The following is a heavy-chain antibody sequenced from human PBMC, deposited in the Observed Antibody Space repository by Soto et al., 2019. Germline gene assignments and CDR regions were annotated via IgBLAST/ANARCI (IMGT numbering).Heavy chain of an antibody. V-gene: IGHV4-59*01. Sequence: SETLSLTCTVSGGSISSYYWSWIRQPPGKGLEWIGYIYYSGSTNYNPSLKSRVTISVDTSKNQFSLKLSSVTAADTAVYYCARDSLEWCAPNLYYYYGMDVWGQGTTVTVSS. CDR2: IYYSGST. J-gene: IGHJ6*02. CDR1: GGSISSYY. D-gene: IGHD3-3*01. CDR3: ARDSLEWCAPNLYYYYGMDV.